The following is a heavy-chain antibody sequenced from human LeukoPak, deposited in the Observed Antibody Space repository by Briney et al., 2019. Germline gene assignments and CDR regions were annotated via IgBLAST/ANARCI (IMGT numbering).Heavy chain of an antibody. CDR3: ARVGYYDSSGYFIFASFDY. V-gene: IGHV3-66*01. Sequence: GGSLRLSCAASGFTVSSNYMSWVRQAPGKGLEWVSVIYSGGTTYYADSVKGRFTISRDNSKNTLYLQMNSLRAEDTAVYYCARVGYYDSSGYFIFASFDYWGQGTLVTVSS. J-gene: IGHJ4*02. D-gene: IGHD3-22*01. CDR1: GFTVSSNY. CDR2: IYSGGTT.